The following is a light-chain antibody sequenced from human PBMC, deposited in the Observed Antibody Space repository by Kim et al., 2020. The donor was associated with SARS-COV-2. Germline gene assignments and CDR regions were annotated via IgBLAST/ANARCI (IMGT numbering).Light chain of an antibody. CDR3: QTWGTDIVV. CDR1: SGQSSYA. CDR2: LNSGDSH. V-gene: IGLV4-69*01. J-gene: IGLJ2*01. Sequence: AVKLTFTLRSGQSSYAIAWHQQQAEKGPRYFMKLNSGDSHSKGDGIPDRFSGSSSGAERYLTISSLQSEDEADYCCQTWGTDIVVFGGGTQLTVL.